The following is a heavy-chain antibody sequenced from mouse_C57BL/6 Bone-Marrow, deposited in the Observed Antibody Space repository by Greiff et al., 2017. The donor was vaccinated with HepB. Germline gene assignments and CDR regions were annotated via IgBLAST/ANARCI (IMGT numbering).Heavy chain of an antibody. D-gene: IGHD2-3*01. Sequence: VQLQQSGPELVKPGASVKISCTASGYAFSSSWMNWVKQRPGKGLEWIGRIYPGDGDTNYNGKFKGKATLTADKSSSTAYMQLSSLTSEDSAVYFCARGWERYFDYWGQGTTLTVSS. V-gene: IGHV1-82*01. J-gene: IGHJ2*01. CDR2: IYPGDGDT. CDR3: ARGWERYFDY. CDR1: GYAFSSSW.